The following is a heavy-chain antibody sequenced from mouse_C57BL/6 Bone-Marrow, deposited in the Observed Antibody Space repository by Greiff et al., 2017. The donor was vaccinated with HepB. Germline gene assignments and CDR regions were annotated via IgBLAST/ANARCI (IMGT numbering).Heavy chain of an antibody. CDR3: ARELYYYRAYFDY. D-gene: IGHD1-1*01. Sequence: VMLVESGAELARPGASVKLSCKASGYTFTSYGISWVKQRTGQGLEWIGEIYPRSGNTYYNEKFKGKATLTADKSSSTAYMELRSLTSEDSAVYFCARELYYYRAYFDYWGRVTALTVSS. V-gene: IGHV1-81*01. J-gene: IGHJ2*01. CDR2: IYPRSGNT. CDR1: GYTFTSYG.